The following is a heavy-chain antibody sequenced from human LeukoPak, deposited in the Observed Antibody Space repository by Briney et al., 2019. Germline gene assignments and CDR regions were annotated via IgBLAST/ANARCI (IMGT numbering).Heavy chain of an antibody. D-gene: IGHD6-25*01. CDR3: ARDASGHDLPFDY. CDR2: ISGGGETR. Sequence: GGSLRLSCAASGFILSNYEMNWVRQTPGKGLEWVSYISGGGETRYYADSVKGRFTISRDNGKNSLYLQMNSLRAEDTAVYYCARDASGHDLPFDYWGQGTLVTVSS. CDR1: GFILSNYE. J-gene: IGHJ4*02. V-gene: IGHV3-48*03.